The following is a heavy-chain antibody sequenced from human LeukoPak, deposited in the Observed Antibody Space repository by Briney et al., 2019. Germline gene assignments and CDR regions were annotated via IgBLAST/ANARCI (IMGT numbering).Heavy chain of an antibody. CDR3: ARDRGSSCWYEIDY. J-gene: IGHJ4*02. CDR2: IKQDGSEK. CDR1: GFTSSNYW. Sequence: GGSLRLSCSASGFTSSNYWMSWVRQAPRQGLEWVANIKQDGSEKYYVDSVKGRFTISRDNAKNSLYLQMNSLRAEDTAVYYCARDRGSSCWYEIDYWVQGTLVTVSS. V-gene: IGHV3-7*01. D-gene: IGHD6-19*01.